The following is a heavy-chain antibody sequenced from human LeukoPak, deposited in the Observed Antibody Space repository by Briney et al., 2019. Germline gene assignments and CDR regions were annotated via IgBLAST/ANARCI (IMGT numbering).Heavy chain of an antibody. CDR2: INSDGSST. Sequence: GGSLRLSCAASGFTFSSYWMHWVRQAPGKGLVWVSRINSDGSSTSYADSVKGRFTISRDNAKNTLYLQMDSLRAEDTAVYYCARVRYSSGWSFDYWGQGTLVTVSS. J-gene: IGHJ4*02. D-gene: IGHD6-19*01. V-gene: IGHV3-74*01. CDR1: GFTFSSYW. CDR3: ARVRYSSGWSFDY.